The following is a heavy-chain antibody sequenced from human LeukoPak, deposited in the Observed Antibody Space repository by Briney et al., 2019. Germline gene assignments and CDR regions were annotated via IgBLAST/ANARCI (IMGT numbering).Heavy chain of an antibody. CDR3: ANQGMGYCSSTSCYTDPRRPTQFDY. V-gene: IGHV3-23*01. J-gene: IGHJ4*02. CDR1: GFTFSSYA. CDR2: ISGSGGST. Sequence: GGSLRLSCAASGFTFSSYAMSWVRQAPGKGLEWVSAISGSGGSTYYADSVKGRFTISRDNSKNTLYLQMNSLRAEDTAVYYCANQGMGYCSSTSCYTDPRRPTQFDYWGQGTLVTVSS. D-gene: IGHD2-2*02.